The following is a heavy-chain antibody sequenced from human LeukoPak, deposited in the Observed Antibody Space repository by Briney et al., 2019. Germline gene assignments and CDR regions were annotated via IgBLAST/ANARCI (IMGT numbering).Heavy chain of an antibody. V-gene: IGHV4-30-4*01. CDR1: GGSISSGDYY. D-gene: IGHD3-22*01. CDR3: ARAPVDSSGYYSIDN. CDR2: IYYSGST. Sequence: SETLSLTCIVSGGSISSGDYYWSWIRQPPGKGLEWIGYIYYSGSTYYNPSLKSRITMSVDTSKNQFSLKLSPVTAADTAVYYCARAPVDSSGYYSIDNWGQGTLVTVSS. J-gene: IGHJ4*02.